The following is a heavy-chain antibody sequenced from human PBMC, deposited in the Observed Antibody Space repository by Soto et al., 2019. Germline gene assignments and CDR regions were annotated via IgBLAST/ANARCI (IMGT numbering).Heavy chain of an antibody. Sequence: KTSETLSLTCTVSGGSISSYYWSWIRQPAGKGLEWIGRIYTSGSTNYNPSLKSRVTMSVDTSKNQFSLKLSSVTAADTAVYYCARVVGSGSYYQGSFLNWGQGTLVTVSS. J-gene: IGHJ4*02. CDR2: IYTSGST. V-gene: IGHV4-4*07. CDR3: ARVVGSGSYYQGSFLN. CDR1: GGSISSYY. D-gene: IGHD3-10*01.